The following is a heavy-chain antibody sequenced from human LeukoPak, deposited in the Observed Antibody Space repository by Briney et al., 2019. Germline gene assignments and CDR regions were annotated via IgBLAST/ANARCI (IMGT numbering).Heavy chain of an antibody. V-gene: IGHV3-66*01. CDR3: ARGQAYCGADCYSD. D-gene: IGHD2-21*02. Sequence: GGSLRLSCAASGFTFSSYAMSWVRQTPGKGLDWVSVIYTGGGTNYGDSVKGRFTISRDNSKNTLYLQMNSLRADDTAIYYCARGQAYCGADCYSDWGQGTLVTVSS. CDR2: IYTGGGT. CDR1: GFTFSSYA. J-gene: IGHJ4*02.